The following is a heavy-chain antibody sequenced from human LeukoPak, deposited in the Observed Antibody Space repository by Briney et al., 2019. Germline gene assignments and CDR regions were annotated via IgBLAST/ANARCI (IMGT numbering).Heavy chain of an antibody. CDR2: IYHSGST. Sequence: SETLSLTCTVSGGSISSSSYYWGWIRQPPGKGLEWIGYIYHSGSTNYNPSLKSRVTISVDTSKIQFSLNLTSVTAADTAVYYCARDFGSGREEGWFDPWGQGTLVTVSS. D-gene: IGHD3-3*01. V-gene: IGHV4-61*01. CDR3: ARDFGSGREEGWFDP. J-gene: IGHJ5*02. CDR1: GGSISSSSYY.